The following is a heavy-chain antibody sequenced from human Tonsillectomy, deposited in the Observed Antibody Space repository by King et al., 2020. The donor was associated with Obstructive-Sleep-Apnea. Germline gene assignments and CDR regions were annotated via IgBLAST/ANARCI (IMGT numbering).Heavy chain of an antibody. Sequence: ESGGGVVQPGRSLRLSCAASGFTFSSYAMHWVRQAPGKGLEWGTIILYDGSNKYYADSVKGRLTLSRDNSKNTLYLHMNSLRAEDTAVYYCARGPQLLWFGELLVDYWGQGTLVTVSS. J-gene: IGHJ4*02. CDR2: ILYDGSNK. CDR1: GFTFSSYA. CDR3: ARGPQLLWFGELLVDY. V-gene: IGHV3-30-3*01. D-gene: IGHD3-10*01.